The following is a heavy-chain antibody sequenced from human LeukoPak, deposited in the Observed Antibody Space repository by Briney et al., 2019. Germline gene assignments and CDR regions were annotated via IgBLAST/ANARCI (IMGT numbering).Heavy chain of an antibody. CDR2: INPSGGST. CDR3: ARSNGYNLHFDY. D-gene: IGHD5-24*01. CDR1: GYSFTSYY. J-gene: IGHJ4*02. Sequence: GASVKVSCKAAGYSFTSYYMHWVRQAPGQGLEWMGIINPSGGSTSYAQKFQGRVTMTRDMSTSTVYMEVSSLRSEDTAVYYCARSNGYNLHFDYWGQGTLVTVSS. V-gene: IGHV1-46*01.